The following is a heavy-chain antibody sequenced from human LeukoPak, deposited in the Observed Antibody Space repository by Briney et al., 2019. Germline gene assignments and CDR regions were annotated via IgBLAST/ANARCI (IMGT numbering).Heavy chain of an antibody. CDR1: GFTFSSYA. J-gene: IGHJ4*02. D-gene: IGHD6-19*01. V-gene: IGHV3-30-3*01. Sequence: PGGSLRLSCAASGFTFSSYAMHWVRQAPGKGLEWVAVISYDGSNKYYADSVKGRFTISRDNSKNTLYLQMNSLRAEDTAVYYCARTSGAVRNYWGQGTLVTVSS. CDR2: ISYDGSNK. CDR3: ARTSGAVRNY.